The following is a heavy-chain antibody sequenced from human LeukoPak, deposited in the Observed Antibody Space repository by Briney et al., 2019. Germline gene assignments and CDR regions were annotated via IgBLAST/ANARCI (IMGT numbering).Heavy chain of an antibody. D-gene: IGHD3-16*02. J-gene: IGHJ4*02. CDR2: INHSGSS. V-gene: IGHV4-34*01. Sequence: SETLSLTCAVYGGSFSGDYWSWIRQPPGKGLEWVGEINHSGSSNYNPSLKSRVTISVDTSKNQFSLKLSSVTAADTAVYYCARGHYDYVWGSYRYDTSPYYFDYWGQGTLVTVSS. CDR3: ARGHYDYVWGSYRYDTSPYYFDY. CDR1: GGSFSGDY.